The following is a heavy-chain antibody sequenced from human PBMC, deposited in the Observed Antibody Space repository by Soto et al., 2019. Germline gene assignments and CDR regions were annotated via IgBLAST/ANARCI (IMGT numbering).Heavy chain of an antibody. D-gene: IGHD2-21*02. CDR3: ARAPCGGDCYYFDY. V-gene: IGHV1-69*13. CDR1: GYTFTSYG. Sequence: SVKVSCKASGYTFTSYGISWVRQAPGQGLEWMGWIIPIYGTANYAQKFQGRVTITADESTSTAYMELSSLRSEDTAVYYCARAPCGGDCYYFDYWGQGTLVTVS. CDR2: IIPIYGTA. J-gene: IGHJ4*02.